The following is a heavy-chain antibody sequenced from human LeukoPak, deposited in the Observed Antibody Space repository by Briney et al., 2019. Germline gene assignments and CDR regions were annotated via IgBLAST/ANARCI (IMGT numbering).Heavy chain of an antibody. CDR2: IIPIFGTA. V-gene: IGHV1-69*01. J-gene: IGHJ4*02. Sequence: SVKVSCKASGGTFSIYAISWVRQAPGQGLGWRGGIIPIFGTANYPQKFQGRVTITADESTSPAHMELSTLSSEDTAVYYCARPAATYSAAFDYWGQGTLVTVSS. CDR1: GGTFSIYA. D-gene: IGHD2-2*01. CDR3: ARPAATYSAAFDY.